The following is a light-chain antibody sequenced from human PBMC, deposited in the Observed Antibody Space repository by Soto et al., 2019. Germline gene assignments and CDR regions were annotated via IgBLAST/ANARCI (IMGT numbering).Light chain of an antibody. CDR2: DAS. Sequence: EIMMTQYPATLSFSPGERATLSCMASQSVGSYLAWYQQRPGQAPRLLTYDASNRATGIPARFSGSGSGTDFTLTISSLEPEDFAVYYCQQRSYLPLTFVPGTKVDIK. CDR1: QSVGSY. CDR3: QQRSYLPLT. J-gene: IGKJ3*01. V-gene: IGKV3-11*01.